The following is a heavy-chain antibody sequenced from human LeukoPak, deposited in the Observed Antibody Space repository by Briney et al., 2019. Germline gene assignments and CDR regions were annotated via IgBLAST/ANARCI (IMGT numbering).Heavy chain of an antibody. V-gene: IGHV3-30*02. J-gene: IGHJ4*02. Sequence: GGSLRLSCAASGFTFSSYGMHWVRQAPGKGLEWVAVIWYDGSNKYYADSVKGRFTISRDNSKNTLYLQMNSLRAVDTAVYYCAKDGIKLKKMIVAYYWGQGTLVTVSS. D-gene: IGHD3-22*01. CDR2: IWYDGSNK. CDR3: AKDGIKLKKMIVAYY. CDR1: GFTFSSYG.